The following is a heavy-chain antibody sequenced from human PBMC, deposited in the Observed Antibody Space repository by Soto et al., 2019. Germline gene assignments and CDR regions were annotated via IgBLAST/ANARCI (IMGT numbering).Heavy chain of an antibody. CDR1: GGSIRSSSYY. V-gene: IGHV4-39*07. CDR2: LYYSGST. Sequence: SETLSLTCIVSGGSIRSSSYYWGWVRQSPGKGLEWIGSLYYSGSTYYNPSLKSRVTISVDTSKNQFSLKLSSVTAADTAVYYCARGERNWGAGLCNYGMGVWGQGTSVTLSS. J-gene: IGHJ6*02. D-gene: IGHD7-27*01. CDR3: ARGERNWGAGLCNYGMGV.